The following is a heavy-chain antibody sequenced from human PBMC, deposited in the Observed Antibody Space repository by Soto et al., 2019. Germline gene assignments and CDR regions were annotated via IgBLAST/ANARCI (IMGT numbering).Heavy chain of an antibody. V-gene: IGHV3-33*01. CDR3: ARDSGYYGMDV. D-gene: IGHD6-25*01. J-gene: IGHJ6*02. Sequence: GGSLRLSCAASGFTFRSYGMHWVRQAPGKGLEWVAVIWYDGSNKYYADSVKGRFTISRDNSKNTLYLQMNSLRAEDTAVYYCARDSGYYGMDVWGQGTTVTVSS. CDR1: GFTFRSYG. CDR2: IWYDGSNK.